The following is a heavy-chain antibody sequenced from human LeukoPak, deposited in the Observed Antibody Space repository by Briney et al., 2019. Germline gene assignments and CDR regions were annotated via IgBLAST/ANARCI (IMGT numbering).Heavy chain of an antibody. Sequence: GGSLRLSCAASGFTFSSYSMNWVRQAPGKGLEWVSSISSSSGSIYYADSVKGRFTISRDNAKNSVYLQMNSLRAEDTAVYYRARDWNYFSCWGQGTLVTVSS. D-gene: IGHD1-1*01. CDR3: ARDWNYFSC. V-gene: IGHV3-21*01. CDR1: GFTFSSYS. CDR2: ISSSSGSI. J-gene: IGHJ4*02.